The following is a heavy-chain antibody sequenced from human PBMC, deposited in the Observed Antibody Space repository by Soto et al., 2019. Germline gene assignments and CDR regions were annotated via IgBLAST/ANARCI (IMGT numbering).Heavy chain of an antibody. CDR1: GGSMSSGGYS. CDR2: IYHSGST. CDR3: AAGGGLPRYY. J-gene: IGHJ4*02. D-gene: IGHD5-12*01. Sequence: QLQLQESASGLVKPSQTLSLTCAVSGGSMSSGGYSWSWIRQPPGKGLEWIGYIYHSGSTYYNPSLKSRVTISVDRSKNQFSLKLSSVTAADTAVYYCAAGGGLPRYYWGQGTLVTVSS. V-gene: IGHV4-30-2*01.